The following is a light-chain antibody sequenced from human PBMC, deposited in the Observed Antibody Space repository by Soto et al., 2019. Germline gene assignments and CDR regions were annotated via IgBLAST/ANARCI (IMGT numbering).Light chain of an antibody. CDR2: GAS. CDR1: QGVSRK. J-gene: IGKJ4*01. V-gene: IGKV3-15*01. Sequence: EMVMTHTPSTLSVAPGERVTLSCSASQGVSRKLAWYPHTSGQAPRLLISGASTGATGIPARFSGSGSGTEFTLTISSLQSEDCAIYYCQQYYKWPITFGRETKVDIK. CDR3: QQYYKWPIT.